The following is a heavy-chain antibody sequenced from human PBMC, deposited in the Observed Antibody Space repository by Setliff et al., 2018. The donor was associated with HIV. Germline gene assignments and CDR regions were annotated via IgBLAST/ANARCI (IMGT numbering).Heavy chain of an antibody. CDR3: ARRLQFLEFLHGVGGLDV. CDR2: IYHSGTT. J-gene: IGHJ6*02. Sequence: SETLSLTCTVSGYPISSGYYWGWIRQPPGKGLEWIGSIYHSGTTYYNPSLKSRVTMSVDTSKDQFSLKLSSATAADTAVYYCARRLQFLEFLHGVGGLDVWGQGTTVTVSS. D-gene: IGHD3-3*01. CDR1: GYPISSGYY. V-gene: IGHV4-38-2*02.